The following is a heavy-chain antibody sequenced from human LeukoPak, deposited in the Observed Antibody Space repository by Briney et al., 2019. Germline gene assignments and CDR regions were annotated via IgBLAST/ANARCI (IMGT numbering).Heavy chain of an antibody. V-gene: IGHV3-7*01. CDR2: IKQDGSEK. Sequence: GGSLRLSCAASGLTFISYWMSWVRQAPGKGLEWVANIKQDGSEKYYVDSVKGRFTISRDNAKNSLYLQMNSLRAEDTAVYYCARDLVWGAALDYWGQGTLVTVSS. CDR1: GLTFISYW. D-gene: IGHD3-16*01. CDR3: ARDLVWGAALDY. J-gene: IGHJ4*02.